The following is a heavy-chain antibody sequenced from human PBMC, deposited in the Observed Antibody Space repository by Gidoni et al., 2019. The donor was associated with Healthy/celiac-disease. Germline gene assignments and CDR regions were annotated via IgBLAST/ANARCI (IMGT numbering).Heavy chain of an antibody. CDR2: IIPILGIA. Sequence: QVQLVQSGAEVKKPGSSVKVSCKASGGTFSSYTISWVRQAPGQGLEWMGRIIPILGIANYAQKFQCRVTITADKSTSTAYMELSSLRSEDTAVYYCARGTFEDIVVVPVRYYYYYGMDVWGQGTTVTVSS. D-gene: IGHD2-2*01. V-gene: IGHV1-69*02. J-gene: IGHJ6*02. CDR3: ARGTFEDIVVVPVRYYYYYGMDV. CDR1: GGTFSSYT.